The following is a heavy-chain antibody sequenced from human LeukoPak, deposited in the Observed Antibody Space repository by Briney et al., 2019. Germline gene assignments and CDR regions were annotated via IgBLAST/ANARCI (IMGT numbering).Heavy chain of an antibody. CDR3: ARDPNGDYIGTFDM. CDR2: ISGSGDNT. D-gene: IGHD4-17*01. Sequence: GGSLRLSCGASGFTFSTYAMTWVRQAPGKGLEWVSAISGSGDNTYYADSVKGRFAISRDNSNNTLYLQMNSLRVEDTAMYFCARDPNGDYIGTFDMWGRGTMVSVSS. CDR1: GFTFSTYA. V-gene: IGHV3-23*01. J-gene: IGHJ3*02.